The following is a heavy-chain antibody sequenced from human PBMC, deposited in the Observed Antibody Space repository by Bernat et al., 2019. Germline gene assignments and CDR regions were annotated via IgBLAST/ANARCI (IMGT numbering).Heavy chain of an antibody. CDR3: AKLRGDCSSTSCSQYYFDY. CDR2: IYYSGST. V-gene: IGHV4-39*01. CDR1: GGSISSSSYY. D-gene: IGHD2-2*01. Sequence: QLQLQESGPGLVKPSETLSLTCTVSGGSISSSSYYWGWIRQPPGKGLEGFGSIYYSGSTYYNPSLKSRVTISVDTSKNQFSLKLSSVTAADTAVYYCAKLRGDCSSTSCSQYYFDYWGQGTLVTVSS. J-gene: IGHJ4*02.